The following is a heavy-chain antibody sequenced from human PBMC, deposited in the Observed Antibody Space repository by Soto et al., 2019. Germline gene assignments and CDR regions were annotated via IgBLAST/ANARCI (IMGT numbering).Heavy chain of an antibody. CDR3: ARDYDRNWFDP. CDR1: GGSISSSNW. V-gene: IGHV4-4*02. CDR2: IYHSGST. Sequence: QVQLQESGPGLVKPSGTLSLTCAVSGGSISSSNWWSWVRQPPGKGLEWIGEIYHSGSTNYNPSHKSRVTTSVDKSKNQYSRKLSSVTAADTAVYYCARDYDRNWFDPWGQGTLVTVSS. J-gene: IGHJ5*02. D-gene: IGHD3-3*01.